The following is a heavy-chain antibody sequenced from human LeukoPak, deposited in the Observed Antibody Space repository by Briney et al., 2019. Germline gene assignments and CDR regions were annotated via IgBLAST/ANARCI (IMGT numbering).Heavy chain of an antibody. V-gene: IGHV4-39*01. Sequence: PSETLSLTCTVSGGSISSSSYYWGWIRQPPGKGLEWIGNTYYGGNTYYNPSLKSRVTISVDTSKNQFSLELNSVTAADTAVYYCARLKKDYDHYFHYWGQGTLVTVSS. J-gene: IGHJ4*02. CDR2: TYYGGNT. CDR3: ARLKKDYDHYFHY. CDR1: GGSISSSSYY. D-gene: IGHD4-17*01.